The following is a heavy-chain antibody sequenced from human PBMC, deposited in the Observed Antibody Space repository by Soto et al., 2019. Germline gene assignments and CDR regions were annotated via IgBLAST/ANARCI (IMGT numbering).Heavy chain of an antibody. CDR1: GFTFSSYA. Sequence: GGSLRLSCAASGFTFSSYAMSWVRQAPGKGLEWVSAISGSGGSTYYADSVKGRFTISRDNSKNTLYLQMNSLRAEDTAVYYCAKDHGPFIVGARSYFDYWGQGTLVTVSS. J-gene: IGHJ4*02. CDR3: AKDHGPFIVGARSYFDY. CDR2: ISGSGGST. D-gene: IGHD1-26*01. V-gene: IGHV3-23*01.